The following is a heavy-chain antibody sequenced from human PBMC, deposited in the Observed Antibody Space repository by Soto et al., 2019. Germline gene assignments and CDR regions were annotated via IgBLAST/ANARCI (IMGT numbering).Heavy chain of an antibody. V-gene: IGHV4-31*03. D-gene: IGHD4-17*01. CDR1: GGSISSGGYY. CDR2: IYYSGST. J-gene: IGHJ4*02. Sequence: KPSETLSLTCTVSGGSISSGGYYWSWIRQHPGKGLEWIGYIYYSGSTYYNPSLKSRVTISVDTSKNQFSLKLSSVTAADTAVYYCARVETTGNLFDYWGQGTLVTVSS. CDR3: ARVETTGNLFDY.